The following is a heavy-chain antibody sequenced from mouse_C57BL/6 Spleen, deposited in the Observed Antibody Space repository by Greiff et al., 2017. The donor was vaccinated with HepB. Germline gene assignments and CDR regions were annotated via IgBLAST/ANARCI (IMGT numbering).Heavy chain of an antibody. CDR3: AMGGVAGFFDY. CDR2: IYPGDGDT. V-gene: IGHV1-80*01. CDR1: GYAFSSYW. D-gene: IGHD1-2*01. J-gene: IGHJ2*01. Sequence: QVQLQQSGAELVKPGASVKISCKASGYAFSSYWMNWVKQRPGKGLEWIGQIYPGDGDTNYNGKFKGKATLTADKSSSTAYMQLSSLTSEDSAVYFCAMGGVAGFFDYWGQGTTLTVSS.